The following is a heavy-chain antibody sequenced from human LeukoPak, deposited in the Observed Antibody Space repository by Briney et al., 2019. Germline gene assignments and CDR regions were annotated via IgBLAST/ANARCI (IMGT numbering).Heavy chain of an antibody. CDR1: GFTFSSYE. J-gene: IGHJ4*02. Sequence: GGSLRPSCAASGFTFSSYEMNWVRQAPGKGLEWVSYISSSGSTIYYADSVKGRFTISRDNAKNSLYLQMNSLRAEDTAVYYCARDLSPVVRASPMGYWGRGTLVTVSS. CDR3: ARDLSPVVRASPMGY. D-gene: IGHD3-10*01. CDR2: ISSSGSTI. V-gene: IGHV3-48*03.